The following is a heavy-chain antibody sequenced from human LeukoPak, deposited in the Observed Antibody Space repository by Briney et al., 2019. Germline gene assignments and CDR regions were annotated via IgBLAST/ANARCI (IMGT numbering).Heavy chain of an antibody. D-gene: IGHD3-3*01. CDR2: IIPIFGTA. Sequence: SVKVSCKASGGTFSSYAISWVRQAPGQGLEWMGGIIPIFGTANYAQKFQGRVTITADESTSTAYMELSSLRSEDTAVYYCASGDFWSGPFDYWGQGTLVTVSS. CDR1: GGTFSSYA. V-gene: IGHV1-69*01. J-gene: IGHJ4*02. CDR3: ASGDFWSGPFDY.